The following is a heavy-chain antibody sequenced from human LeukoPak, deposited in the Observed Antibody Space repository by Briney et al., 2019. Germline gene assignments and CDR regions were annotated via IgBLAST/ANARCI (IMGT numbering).Heavy chain of an antibody. CDR2: IYYSGST. CDR3: ARLPNYDILNGYTPLDY. V-gene: IGHV4-59*08. D-gene: IGHD3-9*01. J-gene: IGHJ4*02. Sequence: SETLSLTCTVSGGSISSYYWSWIRQPPGRGLEWIGYIYYSGSTNYNPSLKSRVTISVDTSKNQFSLKLNSVTAADTAVYYCARLPNYDILNGYTPLDYWPQGTLVPVPS. CDR1: GGSISSYY.